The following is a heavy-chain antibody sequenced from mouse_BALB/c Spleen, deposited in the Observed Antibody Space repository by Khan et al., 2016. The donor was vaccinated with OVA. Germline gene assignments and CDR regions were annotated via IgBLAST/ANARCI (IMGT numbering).Heavy chain of an antibody. CDR3: AKLLWSHYYAMDY. D-gene: IGHD1-1*02. J-gene: IGHJ4*01. Sequence: QVQLKESGPGLVAPSQSLSITCTVSGFSLTDYGVGWIRQPPGKGLEWLGVIWGGGTTHYNSALKSRLSISKDKSKSQVFLKMNSLQTDDTAMYYCAKLLWSHYYAMDYWGQGTSVTVSS. V-gene: IGHV2-6-5*01. CDR1: GFSLTDYG. CDR2: IWGGGTT.